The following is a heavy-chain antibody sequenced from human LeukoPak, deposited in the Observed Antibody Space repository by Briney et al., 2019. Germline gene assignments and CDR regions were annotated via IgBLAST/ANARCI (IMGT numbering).Heavy chain of an antibody. CDR2: IYSSGST. J-gene: IGHJ5*02. D-gene: IGHD3-3*01. V-gene: IGHV4-30-4*07. Sequence: SETLSLTCAVSGASISSDGYSRSWIRQPPGKGLECIGYIYSSGSTYYNPSLKSRVTISVDTSNNQFSLKLSSVTAADTAAYYCARGYDFWSGLVGGWFDPWGQGTLVTVSS. CDR1: GASISSDGYS. CDR3: ARGYDFWSGLVGGWFDP.